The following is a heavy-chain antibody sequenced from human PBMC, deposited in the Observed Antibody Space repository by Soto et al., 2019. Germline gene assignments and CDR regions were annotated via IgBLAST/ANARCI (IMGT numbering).Heavy chain of an antibody. D-gene: IGHD3-16*01. CDR2: TYYRSKLYN. CDR3: ARGSWDDVSGHYYMEV. Sequence: QVHLQLSGPGLVKHSQTLSLTCDISGDSVSSNSAGWNWIRQTTSRVLEWLGRTYYRSKLYNNYAVSVKSRITINPDTSKNQFSLQLNSVTPEYTAVAYCARGSWDDVSGHYYMEVWGKGTTVTVSS. CDR1: GDSVSSNSAG. J-gene: IGHJ6*03. V-gene: IGHV6-1*01.